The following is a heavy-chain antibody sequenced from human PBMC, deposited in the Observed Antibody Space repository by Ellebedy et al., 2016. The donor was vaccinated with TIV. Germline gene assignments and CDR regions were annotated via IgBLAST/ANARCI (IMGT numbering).Heavy chain of an antibody. J-gene: IGHJ6*02. V-gene: IGHV3-30*04. CDR3: ARGGHIVVVTSMGFYALDV. CDR1: GINFNNYA. CDR2: ISYDGRNK. D-gene: IGHD2-21*02. Sequence: PGGSLRLSCEASGINFNNYAMHWVRQAPGKGREWVAVISYDGRNKYYADYVKGRFTMSRDKSRNAVSLHMNRLRAEDTAVYYRARGGHIVVVTSMGFYALDVWGQGPTVTVSS.